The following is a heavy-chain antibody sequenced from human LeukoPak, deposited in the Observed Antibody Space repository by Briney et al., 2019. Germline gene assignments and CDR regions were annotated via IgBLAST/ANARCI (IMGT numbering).Heavy chain of an antibody. Sequence: SVKVSCKASGGTFSSYAISWVRQAPGQGLEWMGRIIPILGIANYAQKFQGRVTITADKSTSTAYMELSSLRSEDTAVYYCARDPGRFSYGGHDYWGQGTLVTVSS. CDR1: GGTFSSYA. CDR3: ARDPGRFSYGGHDY. V-gene: IGHV1-69*04. D-gene: IGHD4-23*01. J-gene: IGHJ4*02. CDR2: IIPILGIA.